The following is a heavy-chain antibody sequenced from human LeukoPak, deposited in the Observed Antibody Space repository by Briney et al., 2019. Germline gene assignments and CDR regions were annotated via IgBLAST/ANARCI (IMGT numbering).Heavy chain of an antibody. CDR1: GGSFSGYY. D-gene: IGHD3-22*01. CDR2: INHSGGT. CDR3: ARRFPRVNPEYYYDSSGYYLDY. J-gene: IGHJ4*02. Sequence: SETLSLTCAVYGGSFSGYYWSWIRQPPGKGLEWIGEINHSGGTNYNPSLKSRVTISVDTSKNQFSLKLSSVTAADTAVYYCARRFPRVNPEYYYDSSGYYLDYWGQGTLVTVSS. V-gene: IGHV4-34*01.